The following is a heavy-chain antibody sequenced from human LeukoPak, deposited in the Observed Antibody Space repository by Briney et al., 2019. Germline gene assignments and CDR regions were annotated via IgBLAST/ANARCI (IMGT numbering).Heavy chain of an antibody. CDR2: ISYDGSNK. D-gene: IGHD4-17*01. CDR1: GFTFSSYA. V-gene: IGHV3-30*04. J-gene: IGHJ5*02. CDR3: ARASYGEGDNWFDP. Sequence: GGSLRLSCAASGFTFSSYAMHWVRQAPGKGLEWVAVISYDGSNKYYADSVKGRFTISRDNSKNTLYLQMHSLRAEDTAVYFCARASYGEGDNWFDPWGQGTLVTVSS.